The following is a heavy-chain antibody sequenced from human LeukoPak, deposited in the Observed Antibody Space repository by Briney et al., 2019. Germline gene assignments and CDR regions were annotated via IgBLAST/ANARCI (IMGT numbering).Heavy chain of an antibody. CDR1: GFTVSSNY. Sequence: GGSLRLSCAASGFTVSSNYMSWVRQAPGKGLEWVSVIYSGGSTYYADSVKGRFTISRDNSKNTLYLQMNSLRAEDTAVYYCGKNRYSGSLSPFDIWGQGTMVTVSS. V-gene: IGHV3-53*01. CDR3: GKNRYSGSLSPFDI. J-gene: IGHJ3*02. CDR2: IYSGGST. D-gene: IGHD1-26*01.